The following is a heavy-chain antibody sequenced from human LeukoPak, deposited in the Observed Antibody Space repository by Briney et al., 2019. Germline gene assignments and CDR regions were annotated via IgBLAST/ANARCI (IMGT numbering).Heavy chain of an antibody. CDR3: AKDSYYGGNSRYYYYGMDV. V-gene: IGHV3-9*01. CDR1: GFTFDEYA. CDR2: ISWNSGSI. J-gene: IGHJ6*02. Sequence: PGRCLRLSCAASGFTFDEYAMHWVRQAPGKGLEWVSGISWNSGSIGYAASVKGRCTISRNNAKNSLYLQMNSLRAEDTALYYCAKDSYYGGNSRYYYYGMDVWGQGTTVTVSS. D-gene: IGHD4-23*01.